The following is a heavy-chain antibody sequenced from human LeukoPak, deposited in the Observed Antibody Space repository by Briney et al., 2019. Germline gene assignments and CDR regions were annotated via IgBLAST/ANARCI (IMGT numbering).Heavy chain of an antibody. CDR1: GFTFSSYA. CDR3: AKADTGSSGWYSRAWFFDY. Sequence: GGSLRLSCAASGFTFSSYAMSWVRQAPGKGLEWVSAISGSGGSTYYADSVKGRFTISRDNSKNTLYLQMSSLRAEDTAVYYCAKADTGSSGWYSRAWFFDYWGQGTLVTVSS. CDR2: ISGSGGST. D-gene: IGHD6-19*01. J-gene: IGHJ4*02. V-gene: IGHV3-23*01.